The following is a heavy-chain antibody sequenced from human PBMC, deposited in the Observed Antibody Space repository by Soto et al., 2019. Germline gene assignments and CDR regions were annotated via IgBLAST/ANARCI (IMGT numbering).Heavy chain of an antibody. D-gene: IGHD3-10*01. CDR2: ISAYNGNT. J-gene: IGHJ3*02. Sequence: ASVKVSFKASGYNFILHGISWLRQAPGHGLDWMGWISAYNGNTNYAQNFQDRVTMTTDPSTSTVNMELRSLRSDDTAVYYCARVWYDGNSGAFDIWGQGTKVTVSS. CDR1: GYNFILHG. CDR3: ARVWYDGNSGAFDI. V-gene: IGHV1-18*01.